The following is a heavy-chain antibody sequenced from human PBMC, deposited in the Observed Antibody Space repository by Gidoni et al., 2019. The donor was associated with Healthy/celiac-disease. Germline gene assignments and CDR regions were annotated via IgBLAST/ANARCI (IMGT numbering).Heavy chain of an antibody. Sequence: QVQLVQSGAEVKKPGSSVKVSCNASGGTFSSYAISWVRQAPGQGLEWMGGIIPIFGTANYAQKLQGRVTITADESTSTAYMELSSLRSEDTAVYYCARADTAMVGVDYWGQGTLVTVSS. CDR3: ARADTAMVGVDY. CDR2: IIPIFGTA. V-gene: IGHV1-69*01. CDR1: GGTFSSYA. D-gene: IGHD5-18*01. J-gene: IGHJ4*02.